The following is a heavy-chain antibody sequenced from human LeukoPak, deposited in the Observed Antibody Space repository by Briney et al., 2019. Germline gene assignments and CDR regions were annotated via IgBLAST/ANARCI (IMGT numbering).Heavy chain of an antibody. J-gene: IGHJ6*02. V-gene: IGHV3-33*01. CDR3: ARYVDGSGSYPQKYYYGMDV. Sequence: QPWRSLRLACAACGFTLSNYGKQWVRQAPGKGLDWVAAIWYDGSNKLYGDSVKGRLTISRDNSKNTLYLQMNSLRAEDTAVYYCARYVDGSGSYPQKYYYGMDVWGQGTTATVSS. D-gene: IGHD3-10*01. CDR2: IWYDGSNK. CDR1: GFTLSNYG.